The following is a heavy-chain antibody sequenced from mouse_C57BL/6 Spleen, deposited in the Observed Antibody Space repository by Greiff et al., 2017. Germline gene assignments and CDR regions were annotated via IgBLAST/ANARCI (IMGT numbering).Heavy chain of an antibody. CDR2: IRTKANGYTT. D-gene: IGHD1-1*01. V-gene: IGHV7-3*01. CDR1: GFTFTDYY. Sequence: EVQGVESGGGLVQPGGSLSLSCAASGFTFTDYYMSWVRQPPGKALEWLGFIRTKANGYTTEYSASVKGRFTISRDNSQSILYLQMNALRAEDSATYYCARYSGSDYAMDYWGQGTSVTVSS. J-gene: IGHJ4*01. CDR3: ARYSGSDYAMDY.